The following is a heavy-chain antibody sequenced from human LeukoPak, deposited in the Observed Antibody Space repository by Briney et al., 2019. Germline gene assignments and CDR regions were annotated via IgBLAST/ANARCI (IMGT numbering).Heavy chain of an antibody. V-gene: IGHV3-9*01. J-gene: IGHJ4*02. CDR2: ISWSGDRM. Sequence: PGGSLRLSCAASGFTFSSYDMHWVCQATGKGLEWVSSISWSGDRMGYADVVKGRFTISRDNAKNSLFLQMNSLRVEDTALYYCAKDLGGSATTVWGQGTLVTLSS. CDR1: GFTFSSYD. CDR3: AKDLGGSATTV. D-gene: IGHD4-17*01.